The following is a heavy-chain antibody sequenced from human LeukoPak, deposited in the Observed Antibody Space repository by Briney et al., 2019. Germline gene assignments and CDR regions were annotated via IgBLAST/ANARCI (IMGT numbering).Heavy chain of an antibody. CDR2: TYYRSKWYS. J-gene: IGHJ4*02. D-gene: IGHD4-23*01. CDR1: GDSVSNNAAA. V-gene: IGHV6-1*01. CDR3: AREQDYGGNSVEFDS. Sequence: SQTLSLTCAISGDSVSNNAAAWNWIRQSPSRGLEWLGRTYYRSKWYSDYVESVKSRITITPDTSKNQFSLQLNSVTPEDTAVYYCAREQDYGGNSVEFDSWGQGTLVTVSS.